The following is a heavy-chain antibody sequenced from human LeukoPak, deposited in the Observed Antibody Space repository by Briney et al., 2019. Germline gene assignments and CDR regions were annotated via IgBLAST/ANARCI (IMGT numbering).Heavy chain of an antibody. CDR2: IYTSGST. V-gene: IGHV4-4*07. J-gene: IGHJ4*02. CDR3: ARVSAAGFPFDY. CDR1: GGSISSYY. Sequence: SETLSLTCTVSGGSISSYYWSWIRQPAGKGLEWIGRIYTSGSTNYNPCLKSRVTMSVDTSKNQFSLKLSSVTAADTAVYYCARVSAAGFPFDYWGQGTLVTVSS. D-gene: IGHD6-13*01.